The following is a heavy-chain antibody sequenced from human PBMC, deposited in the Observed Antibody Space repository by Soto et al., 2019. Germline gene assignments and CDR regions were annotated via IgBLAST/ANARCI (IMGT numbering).Heavy chain of an antibody. V-gene: IGHV3-53*01. CDR3: AKDQFHGRLNGIGV. CDR2: VYSGGST. D-gene: IGHD1-26*01. CDR1: GFTVSSNS. J-gene: IGHJ6*02. Sequence: EVQLVESGGGLIQPGGSLRLSCAASGFTVSSNSMSWVRQAPGKGLEWVSVVYSGGSTYYADSVKGRFTISRDNSKNTLYLQMNSLRAEDTAVYYCAKDQFHGRLNGIGVWGQGTTVTVSS.